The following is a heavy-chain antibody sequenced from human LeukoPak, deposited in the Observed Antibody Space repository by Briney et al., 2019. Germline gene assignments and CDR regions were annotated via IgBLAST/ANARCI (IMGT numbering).Heavy chain of an antibody. CDR1: GFTFSSYS. V-gene: IGHV3-21*01. D-gene: IGHD6-19*01. Sequence: PGGSLRLSCAASGFTFSSYSMNWVRQAPGEGLGWVSSISSSSSYIYYANSVKGRFTISRDNAKNSLYLQMNSLRAEDTAVYYCARVWYSSAPGGAFDIWGQGTMVTVSS. CDR2: ISSSSSYI. CDR3: ARVWYSSAPGGAFDI. J-gene: IGHJ3*02.